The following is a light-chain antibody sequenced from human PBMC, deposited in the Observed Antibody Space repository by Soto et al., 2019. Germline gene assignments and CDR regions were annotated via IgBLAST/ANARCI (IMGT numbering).Light chain of an antibody. CDR3: QQYGTSPFT. V-gene: IGKV3-20*01. J-gene: IGKJ3*01. Sequence: EIVLTQSPGTLSLSPGERATLSCRASQSVTSSYLGWYQQKPGQAPRLLIYGASGRATGIPDRFSGSGSGTDFTLTISRLEPEDFAVYYCQQYGTSPFTFGPGTKVDIK. CDR2: GAS. CDR1: QSVTSSY.